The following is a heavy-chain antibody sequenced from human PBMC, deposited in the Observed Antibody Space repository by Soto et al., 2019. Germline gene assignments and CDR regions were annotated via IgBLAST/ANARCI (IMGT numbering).Heavy chain of an antibody. D-gene: IGHD3-10*01. V-gene: IGHV1-2*04. CDR2: INPNSGGT. CDR3: ARVFFPFDYYGGGSHQLYYYCGMDV. Sequence: GASVKVSCKASGYTFTGYYMHWVRQAPGQGLEWMGWINPNSGGTNYAQKFQGWVTMTRDTSISTAYMELSRLRSDDTAVYYCARVFFPFDYYGGGSHQLYYYCGMDVWGQGTTVTVSS. J-gene: IGHJ6*02. CDR1: GYTFTGYY.